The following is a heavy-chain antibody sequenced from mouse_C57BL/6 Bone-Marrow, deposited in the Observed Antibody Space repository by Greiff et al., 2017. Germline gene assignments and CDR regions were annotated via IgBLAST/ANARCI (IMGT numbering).Heavy chain of an antibody. J-gene: IGHJ2*01. Sequence: EVKLVESGGGLVQPGGSLKLSCAASGFTFSDYYMYWVRQTPEKRLEWVAYISNGGGSTYYPDTVKGRFTISRDNAKNTLYLQMSRLKSEDTAMXYCARPYYDGGGYYFDYWGQGTTLTVSS. CDR3: ARPYYDGGGYYFDY. CDR1: GFTFSDYY. V-gene: IGHV5-12*01. D-gene: IGHD1-1*01. CDR2: ISNGGGST.